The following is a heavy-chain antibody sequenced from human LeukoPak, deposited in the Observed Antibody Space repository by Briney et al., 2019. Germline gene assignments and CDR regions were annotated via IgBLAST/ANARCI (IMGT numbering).Heavy chain of an antibody. J-gene: IGHJ4*02. CDR3: ARADLYCSGGSCYSANNYFDY. V-gene: IGHV3-21*01. D-gene: IGHD2-15*01. CDR2: ISSSGSYI. CDR1: GFTFSSYS. Sequence: GGSLRLSCAASGFTFSSYSMNWVRQAPGKGLEWVSSISSSGSYIYYADSVKGRFTISRDNAKNSLYLQMNSLRAEDTAVYYCARADLYCSGGSCYSANNYFDYWGQGTLVTVSS.